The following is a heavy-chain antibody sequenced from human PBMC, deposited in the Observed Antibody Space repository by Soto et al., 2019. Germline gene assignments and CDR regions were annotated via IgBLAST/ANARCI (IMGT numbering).Heavy chain of an antibody. J-gene: IGHJ4*02. CDR2: VYYSGAT. CDR3: GREPSRGMVRNVFDY. V-gene: IGHV4-59*01. D-gene: IGHD3-10*01. Sequence: SETLSLTCTVSGGSISSDYWSWIRQSPGKGLEWIGYVYYSGATNYNPSFKGRVTISVDTSNDQFSLKLISVTAADTAVYYCGREPSRGMVRNVFDYWGQGTQVTVS. CDR1: GGSISSDY.